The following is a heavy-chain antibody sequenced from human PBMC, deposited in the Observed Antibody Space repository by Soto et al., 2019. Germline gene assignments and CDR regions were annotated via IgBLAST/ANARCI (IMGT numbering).Heavy chain of an antibody. D-gene: IGHD4-4*01. CDR3: AKGGPHDYSNRYNWFDP. V-gene: IGHV6-1*01. J-gene: IGHJ5*02. CDR1: GDSVSSNSAA. CDR2: TYYRSKWYN. Sequence: QVQLQQSGPGLVKPSQTLSLTCAISGDSVSSNSAAWNWIRQSPSRGLEWLGRTYYRSKWYNDYAVSVKSRITTHPDPSKHQFSLQLNSVTPEDTAVYYCAKGGPHDYSNRYNWFDPWGQGTLVTVSS.